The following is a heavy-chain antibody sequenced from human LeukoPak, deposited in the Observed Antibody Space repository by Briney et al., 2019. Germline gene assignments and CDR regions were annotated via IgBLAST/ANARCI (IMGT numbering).Heavy chain of an antibody. D-gene: IGHD5-18*01. CDR3: ASGRGCSYTYYYYMDV. Sequence: GGSLRLSCAASGFTFSSYWMSWVRQAPGKGLEWVANIKQDGSEKYYVDSVKGRFTISRDNAKNSLYLQMNSLRAEDTAVYYCASGRGCSYTYYYYMDVWGKGTTVTVSS. V-gene: IGHV3-7*01. J-gene: IGHJ6*03. CDR1: GFTFSSYW. CDR2: IKQDGSEK.